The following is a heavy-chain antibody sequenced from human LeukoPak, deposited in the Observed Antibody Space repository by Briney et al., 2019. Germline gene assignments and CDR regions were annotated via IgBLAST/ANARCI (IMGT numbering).Heavy chain of an antibody. CDR1: GYTFTSYW. CDR2: ITPTDSST. J-gene: IGHJ4*02. CDR3: TRTARYFDKTDYFVY. Sequence: GGSLRLSCTGSGYTFTSYWISWVRQMPGKGLEWMGRITPTDSSTNYSPSFQGHVTISADKSFSTAYLQWSSLKASDTAMYYCTRTARYFDKTDYFVYWGQGTLVTVSS. V-gene: IGHV5-10-1*01. D-gene: IGHD3-9*01.